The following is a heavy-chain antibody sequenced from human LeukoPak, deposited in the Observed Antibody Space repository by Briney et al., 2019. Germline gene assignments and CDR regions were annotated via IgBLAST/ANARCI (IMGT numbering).Heavy chain of an antibody. Sequence: MTSETLSLTCAVSGYSISSGYYWGWIRQPPGEGLEWIGSIYHSGSTYYNPSLKSRVTISVDTSKNQFSLKLSSVTAADTAVYYCARRHGDFPFDYWGQGTLVTVSS. V-gene: IGHV4-38-2*01. D-gene: IGHD4-17*01. CDR1: GYSISSGYY. CDR3: ARRHGDFPFDY. J-gene: IGHJ4*02. CDR2: IYHSGST.